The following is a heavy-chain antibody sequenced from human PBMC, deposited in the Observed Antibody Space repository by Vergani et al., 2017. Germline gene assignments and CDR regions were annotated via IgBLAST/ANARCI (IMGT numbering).Heavy chain of an antibody. V-gene: IGHV3-23*01. CDR3: AKDSKGDDMVRGSYYFDY. CDR1: GFTFSSYA. D-gene: IGHD3-10*01. Sequence: EVQLLESGGGLVQPGGSLRLSCAASGFTFSSYAMSWVRQAPGKGLEWVSAISGNGGSTYYADSVKGRFTISRDNSKNTLYLQMNSLRAEDTAVYYCAKDSKGDDMVRGSYYFDYWGQGTLVTVSS. J-gene: IGHJ4*02. CDR2: ISGNGGST.